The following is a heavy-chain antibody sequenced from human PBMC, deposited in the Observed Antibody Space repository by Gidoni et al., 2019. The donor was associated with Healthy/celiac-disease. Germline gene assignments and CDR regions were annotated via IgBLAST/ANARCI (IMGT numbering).Heavy chain of an antibody. CDR2: ISSSSSYI. D-gene: IGHD1-20*01. CDR1: GFTFSSYS. CDR3: ARVYTDGFDY. V-gene: IGHV3-21*01. Sequence: EVQLVESGGGLVKPGGSLSLSCAASGFTFSSYSMNWVRQAPGKGLEGVSSISSSSSYIYYADSVKGRFTITRDNAKNSLYLQMNSLRAEDTAVYYCARVYTDGFDYWGQGTLVTVSS. J-gene: IGHJ4*02.